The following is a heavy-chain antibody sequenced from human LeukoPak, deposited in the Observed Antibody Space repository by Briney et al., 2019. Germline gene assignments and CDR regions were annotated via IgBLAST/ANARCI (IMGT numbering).Heavy chain of an antibody. D-gene: IGHD3-3*01. Sequence: ASVKVSCKASGYTFTSYYMHWVRQAPGQGLEWMGIINPSGGSTSYAQKFQGRVTMTRDTSTSTVYMELSSLRSEDTAVYYCARALYYDLWSGYYKEENWFDPWGQGTLVTVSS. CDR2: INPSGGST. CDR1: GYTFTSYY. J-gene: IGHJ5*02. V-gene: IGHV1-46*01. CDR3: ARALYYDLWSGYYKEENWFDP.